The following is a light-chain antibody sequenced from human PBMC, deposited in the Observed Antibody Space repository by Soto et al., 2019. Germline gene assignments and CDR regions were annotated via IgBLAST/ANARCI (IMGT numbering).Light chain of an antibody. CDR3: GTWDSSLSAVV. Sequence: QSVLTQPPSVSAAPGQQVTISCSGTSSNIGNNYVSWYQQLPGTAPKLLIYDNNKRPSGIPDRFSGSKSGTSATLGITGLPTGDEADYYCGTWDSSLSAVVFGGGTKLTVL. V-gene: IGLV1-51*01. J-gene: IGLJ2*01. CDR1: SSNIGNNY. CDR2: DNN.